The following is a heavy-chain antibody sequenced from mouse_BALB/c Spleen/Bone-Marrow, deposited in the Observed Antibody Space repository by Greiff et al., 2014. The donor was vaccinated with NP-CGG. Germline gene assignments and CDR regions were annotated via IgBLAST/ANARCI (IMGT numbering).Heavy chain of an antibody. CDR2: IDPANGNT. J-gene: IGHJ3*01. CDR1: GFNIKDTY. V-gene: IGHV14-3*02. Sequence: LVKPGASVKLSCTASGFNIKDTYMHWVKQRPEQGLEWIGRIDPANGNTKYDPKFQGKATITADTSSNTAYLQLSSLTSEDTAVYYCAIYYYGSSGFAYWGQGTLVTVSA. CDR3: AIYYYGSSGFAY. D-gene: IGHD1-1*01.